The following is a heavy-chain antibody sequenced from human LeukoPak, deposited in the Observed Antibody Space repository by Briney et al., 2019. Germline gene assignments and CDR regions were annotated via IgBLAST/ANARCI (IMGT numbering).Heavy chain of an antibody. D-gene: IGHD3-16*02. J-gene: IGHJ4*02. Sequence: PGGSLRLSCAASGFTFSSYSMNWVRQAPGKGLEWVSSISSSSSYIYYADSVKGRFTISRDNAKNSLYLQMNSLRAEATAVYYCARDMSSVGVWGSYRYFDYWGQGTLVTVSS. CDR1: GFTFSSYS. CDR3: ARDMSSVGVWGSYRYFDY. CDR2: ISSSSSYI. V-gene: IGHV3-21*01.